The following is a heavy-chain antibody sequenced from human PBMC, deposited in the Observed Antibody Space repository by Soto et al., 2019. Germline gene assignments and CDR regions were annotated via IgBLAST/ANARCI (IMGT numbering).Heavy chain of an antibody. D-gene: IGHD3-9*01. J-gene: IGHJ4*02. V-gene: IGHV3-74*01. CDR1: GFTFSSYW. Sequence: PAGSMKLSCAASGFTFSSYWMHWVRQAPGKGLVWVSRINSDGSSTSYADSVKGRFTISRDNAKNTLYLQMNSLRAEDTAVYYCARERLSYFDWPLDYWGQGTLVTVSS. CDR3: ARERLSYFDWPLDY. CDR2: INSDGSST.